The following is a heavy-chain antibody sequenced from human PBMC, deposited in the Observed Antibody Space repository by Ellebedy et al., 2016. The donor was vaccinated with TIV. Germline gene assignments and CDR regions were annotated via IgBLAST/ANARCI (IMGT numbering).Heavy chain of an antibody. CDR2: IHRSGRT. CDR1: GYSISRGDY. V-gene: IGHV4-38-2*02. D-gene: IGHD6-13*01. J-gene: IGHJ5*02. CDR3: ATDRGSSWFGS. Sequence: SETLSLTCTVSGYSISRGDYWGWIRQPPGKGLEWIGSIHRSGRTWFNPSLKSRVSISIDTSTNQFSLRLTSVTAADTAVYYCATDRGSSWFGSWGQGTLVTVSS.